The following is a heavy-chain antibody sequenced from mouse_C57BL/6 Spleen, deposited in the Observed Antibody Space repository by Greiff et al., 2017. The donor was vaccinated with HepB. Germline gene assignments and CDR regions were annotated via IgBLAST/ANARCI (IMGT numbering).Heavy chain of an antibody. CDR3: ARWGIYYDYAMDD. CDR2: IYPGDGDT. D-gene: IGHD2-1*01. Sequence: VQLQQSGPELVKPGASVKISCKASGYAFSSSWMNWVKQRPGKGLEWIGRIYPGDGDTNYNGKIKGKATLTADKSSSTAYMQLSSLTSEDSAVYCCARWGIYYDYAMDDWGQGTSVTVSS. V-gene: IGHV1-82*01. CDR1: GYAFSSSW. J-gene: IGHJ4*01.